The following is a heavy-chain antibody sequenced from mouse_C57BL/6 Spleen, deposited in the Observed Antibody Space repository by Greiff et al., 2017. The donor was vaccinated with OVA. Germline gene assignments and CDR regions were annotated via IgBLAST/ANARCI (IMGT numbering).Heavy chain of an antibody. J-gene: IGHJ2*01. Sequence: EVKLVESGGDLVKPGGSLKLSCAASGFTFSSYGMSWVRQTPDKRLEWVATISSGGSYTYYPYSVKGRFTISRDNAKNTLYLQMSSLKSEDTAMYYCARPGNYSFFDYWGQGTTLTVSS. CDR2: ISSGGSYT. V-gene: IGHV5-6*01. D-gene: IGHD2-1*01. CDR3: ARPGNYSFFDY. CDR1: GFTFSSYG.